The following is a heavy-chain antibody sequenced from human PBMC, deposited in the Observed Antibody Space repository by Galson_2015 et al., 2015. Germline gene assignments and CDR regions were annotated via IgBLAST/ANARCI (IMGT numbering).Heavy chain of an antibody. V-gene: IGHV1-24*01. CDR2: FDPEDGET. J-gene: IGHJ3*02. CDR1: GYTLTELS. Sequence: SVKVSCKVSGYTLTELSMHWVRQAPGKGLEWMGGFDPEDGETIYAQKFQGRVTMTEDTSTDTAYMELSSLRSEDTAVYYCATAHSSHDAFDIWGQGTMVTVSS. CDR3: ATAHSSHDAFDI.